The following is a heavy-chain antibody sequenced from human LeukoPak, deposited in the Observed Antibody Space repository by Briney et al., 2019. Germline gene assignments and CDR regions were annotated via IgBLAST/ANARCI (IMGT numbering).Heavy chain of an antibody. CDR3: ARALSGYDAFDY. Sequence: ETLSLTCTVSGGSISSSSYYWGWIRQPPGKGLEWIGSIYYSGSTYYNPSLKSRVTISVDTSKNQFSLKLSSVTAADTAVYYCARALSGYDAFDYWGQGTLVTVSS. CDR1: GGSISSSSYY. V-gene: IGHV4-39*01. D-gene: IGHD5-12*01. J-gene: IGHJ4*02. CDR2: IYYSGST.